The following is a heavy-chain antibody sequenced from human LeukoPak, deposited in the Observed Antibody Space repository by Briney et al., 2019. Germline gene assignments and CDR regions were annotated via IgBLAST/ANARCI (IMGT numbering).Heavy chain of an antibody. CDR1: GGSISSSSYY. CDR2: IYYSGST. Sequence: SETLSLTCTVSGGSISSSSYYWGWIRQPPGKGLEWIGSIYYSGSTYYNPSLKSRVTISVDTSKNQFSLKLSSVTPEDTAVYYCARVARFGELFPNWFDPWGQGTLVTVSS. D-gene: IGHD3-10*01. CDR3: ARVARFGELFPNWFDP. V-gene: IGHV4-39*07. J-gene: IGHJ5*02.